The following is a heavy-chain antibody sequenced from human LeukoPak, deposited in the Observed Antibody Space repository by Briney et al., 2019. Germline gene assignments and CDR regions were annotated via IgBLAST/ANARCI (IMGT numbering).Heavy chain of an antibody. Sequence: GGSLQISCQGSGYSFTSYWIGWARQLPGKGLEWMGIIYPGDSDTRYSPSFQGQVTLSADKSISTAYLQWSSLKASDTAMYYCARCNWGCRWFDPWGQGTLVTVSS. D-gene: IGHD7-27*01. V-gene: IGHV5-51*01. CDR1: GYSFTSYW. J-gene: IGHJ5*02. CDR3: ARCNWGCRWFDP. CDR2: IYPGDSDT.